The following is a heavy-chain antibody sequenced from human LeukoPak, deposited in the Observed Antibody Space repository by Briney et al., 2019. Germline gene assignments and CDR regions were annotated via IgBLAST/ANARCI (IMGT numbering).Heavy chain of an antibody. V-gene: IGHV3-21*01. D-gene: IGHD6-19*01. CDR2: ISSSRSYI. J-gene: IGHJ4*02. Sequence: KPGGSLRLSCAASGFTFSSYSVNWVRQAPGKGLEWVSSISSSRSYIYYADSVKGRFTISRDNAKNSLYLQMNSLRAEDTAVYYCARDKEYSSGWYSSPVDYWGQGTLVTVSS. CDR3: ARDKEYSSGWYSSPVDY. CDR1: GFTFSSYS.